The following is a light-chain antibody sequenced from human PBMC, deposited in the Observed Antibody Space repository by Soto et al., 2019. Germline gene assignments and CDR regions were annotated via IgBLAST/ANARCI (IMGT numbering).Light chain of an antibody. Sequence: QSVLTQPPSVSGAPGQRVTISCTGSSSNIGAGYDVHWYQQVPGTAPKLLIYANNNRPSGVPDRFSGSKSGTSASLAITGIQAEDEADYYCKSYDKSMSGYVFGTGTKVTV. CDR1: SSNIGAGYD. CDR2: ANN. CDR3: KSYDKSMSGYV. J-gene: IGLJ1*01. V-gene: IGLV1-40*01.